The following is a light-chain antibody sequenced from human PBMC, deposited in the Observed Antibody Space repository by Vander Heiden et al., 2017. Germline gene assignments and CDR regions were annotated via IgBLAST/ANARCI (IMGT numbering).Light chain of an antibody. CDR2: HDS. V-gene: IGLV3-1*01. CDR1: KVGDKY. CDR3: QAWDSSTDLYV. J-gene: IGLJ1*01. Sequence: SYELTQPPSVSVSPGLTASITCSGDKVGDKYACWYQQKAGQAPVLVIYHDSKRHSGIPERFSGTNSGNTATLTTTRTQAREEADYYCQAWDSSTDLYVFGTGTKVTVL.